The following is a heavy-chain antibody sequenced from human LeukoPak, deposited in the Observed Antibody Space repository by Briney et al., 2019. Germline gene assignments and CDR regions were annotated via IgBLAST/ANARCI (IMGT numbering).Heavy chain of an antibody. CDR2: INAGNGNT. D-gene: IGHD2-2*01. CDR1: GYTFTSYA. V-gene: IGHV1-3*01. Sequence: ASVKVSCKASGYTFTSYAMHWVRQAPGQRLEWMGWINAGNGNTKYSQKFQGRVTITRDTSASTAYMELSSLTSEDTAVSYCARDHCSSSSCYGVGWFDPWGQGTLVTVSS. J-gene: IGHJ5*02. CDR3: ARDHCSSSSCYGVGWFDP.